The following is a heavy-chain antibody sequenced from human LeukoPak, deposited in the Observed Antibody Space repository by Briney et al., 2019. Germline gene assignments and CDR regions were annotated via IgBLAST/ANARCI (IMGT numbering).Heavy chain of an antibody. CDR1: GYNFITYY. V-gene: IGHV1-46*01. J-gene: IGHJ4*02. CDR3: ARNVASGLDS. Sequence: ASVKVSCKSSGYNFITYYIHWVRQAPGQGLEWMGFINPVGGSTSYAQKFQGRVTMTRDTSTSTVYMELRRLTSEDTAVYYCARNVASGLDSWGQGTLLTVSS. D-gene: IGHD2-21*01. CDR2: INPVGGST.